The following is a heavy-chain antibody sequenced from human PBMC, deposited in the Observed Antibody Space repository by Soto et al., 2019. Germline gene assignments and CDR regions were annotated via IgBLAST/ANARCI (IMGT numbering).Heavy chain of an antibody. J-gene: IGHJ5*02. CDR3: ATNTVGLNWFDP. CDR1: GDTFSTYT. Sequence: SVKVSCKASGDTFSTYTITWMRQAPGQGLEWMGGIIPRSATSNYAQKFQGRVTITADESTSTAYMELSSLRSEDTAVYYCATNTVGLNWFDPWGQGTLVTVS. D-gene: IGHD4-17*01. CDR2: IIPRSATS. V-gene: IGHV1-69*13.